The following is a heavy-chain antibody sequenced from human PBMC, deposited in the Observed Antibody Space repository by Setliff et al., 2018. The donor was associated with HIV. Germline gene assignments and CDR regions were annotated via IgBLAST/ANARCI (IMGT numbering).Heavy chain of an antibody. CDR3: ARFTVVVFGAGEPSWFDP. V-gene: IGHV4-30-4*08. CDR2: IHYKGNI. D-gene: IGHD2-15*01. CDR1: GDSIISGDYY. J-gene: IGHJ5*02. Sequence: SETLSLTCTVSGDSIISGDYYWSWIRQSPGKGLEWIGHIHYKGNIDYNASLKSRLAISSDTSKNQFSLNLRSVIAADTAIYFCARFTVVVFGAGEPSWFDPWGKGSRFTVSS.